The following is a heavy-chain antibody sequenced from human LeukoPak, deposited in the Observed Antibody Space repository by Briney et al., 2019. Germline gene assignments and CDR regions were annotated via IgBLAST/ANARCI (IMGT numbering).Heavy chain of an antibody. CDR3: ARDNYDFWTRPYYFDY. CDR1: GFTFSSYW. V-gene: IGHV3-7*01. CDR2: IKQDGSEK. D-gene: IGHD3-3*01. J-gene: IGHJ4*02. Sequence: GALRLSCAASGFTFSSYWMSWVRQARGKGLEWVANIKQDGSEKYYVDSVKGRFTISRDNAKNSLYLQMNSLRAEDTAVYYCARDNYDFWTRPYYFDYWGQGTLVTVSS.